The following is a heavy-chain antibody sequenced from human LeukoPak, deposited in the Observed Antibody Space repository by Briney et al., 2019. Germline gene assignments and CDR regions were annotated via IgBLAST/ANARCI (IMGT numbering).Heavy chain of an antibody. CDR1: GFTVSYNY. Sequence: GESLRLSCVASGFTVSYNYMSWVRQAPGKGLEWVSIIYGGGTTYYADSVKGRFTISRDNSKNTLYLQMNSLRAEDTAVYYCARDPDYGGNVWFDPWGQGTLVTVSS. CDR2: IYGGGTT. J-gene: IGHJ5*02. CDR3: ARDPDYGGNVWFDP. D-gene: IGHD4-23*01. V-gene: IGHV3-66*01.